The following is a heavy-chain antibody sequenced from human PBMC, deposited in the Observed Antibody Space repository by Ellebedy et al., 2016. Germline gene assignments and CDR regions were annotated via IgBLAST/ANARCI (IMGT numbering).Heavy chain of an antibody. D-gene: IGHD4-17*01. J-gene: IGHJ2*01. CDR2: IIPIFGTA. CDR3: ARDAHDYGDYTETWYFDL. Sequence: SVKVSXXASGGTFSSYAISWVRQAPGQGLEWMGGIIPIFGTANYAQKFQGRVTMTRDTSTSTVYMELSSLRSEDTAVYYCARDAHDYGDYTETWYFDLWGRGTLVTVSS. V-gene: IGHV1-69*05. CDR1: GGTFSSYA.